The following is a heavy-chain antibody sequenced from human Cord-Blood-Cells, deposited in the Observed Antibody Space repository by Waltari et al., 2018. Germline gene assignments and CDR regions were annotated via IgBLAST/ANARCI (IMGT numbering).Heavy chain of an antibody. CDR1: GFTFSSYG. J-gene: IGHJ1*01. CDR3: AKDNPYEYFQH. CDR2: ISYDGSNK. V-gene: IGHV3-30*18. Sequence: QVQLVESGGGVVQPGRSLRLSCAASGFTFSSYGMHWVRQAPGKGLEWVAVISYDGSNKYYADSVKGRFTISRDNSKNTLYLQMNSLRAEDTAVYYCAKDNPYEYFQHWGQGTLVTVSS.